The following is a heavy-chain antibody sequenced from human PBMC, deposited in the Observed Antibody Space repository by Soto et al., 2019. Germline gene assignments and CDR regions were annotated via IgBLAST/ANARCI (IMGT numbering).Heavy chain of an antibody. CDR2: VYRTGST. V-gene: IGHV4-4*02. Sequence: SETLSLTCAVSGGSISTSNWWSWVRQPPGKGLEWIGEVYRTGSTNYNPSLESRLTISVDKSKNQFSLKLTSVTAADTAVYHCARGGGSPYHNHEFDFWGQGTLVTVPQ. CDR1: GGSISTSNW. CDR3: ARGGGSPYHNHEFDF. D-gene: IGHD6-13*01. J-gene: IGHJ4*02.